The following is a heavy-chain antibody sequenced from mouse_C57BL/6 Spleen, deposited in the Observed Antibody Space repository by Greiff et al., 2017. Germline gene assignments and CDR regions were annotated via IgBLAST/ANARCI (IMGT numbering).Heavy chain of an antibody. Sequence: VQRVESGPGLVAPSQSLSITCTVSGFSLTSYAISWVRQPPGKGLEWLGVIWTGGGTNYNSALKSRLSISKDNSKSQVFLKMNSLQTDDTARYYCARKGDGSSYGYFDVWGTGTTVTVSS. J-gene: IGHJ1*03. D-gene: IGHD1-1*01. CDR2: IWTGGGT. V-gene: IGHV2-9-1*01. CDR1: GFSLTSYA. CDR3: ARKGDGSSYGYFDV.